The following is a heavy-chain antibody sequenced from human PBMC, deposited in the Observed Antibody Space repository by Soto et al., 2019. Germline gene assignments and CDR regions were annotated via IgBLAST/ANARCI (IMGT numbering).Heavy chain of an antibody. Sequence: GGSLRLSCAASGFTFSSYSMHWVRQAPGKGLEWVAVISYDGSNKYYADSVKGRFTISRDNSKNTLYLQMNSLRAEDTAVYYCARVDPVLYYYDSSGYTISGGAFDIWGQGTMVTISS. D-gene: IGHD3-22*01. CDR2: ISYDGSNK. J-gene: IGHJ3*02. CDR3: ARVDPVLYYYDSSGYTISGGAFDI. CDR1: GFTFSSYS. V-gene: IGHV3-30-3*01.